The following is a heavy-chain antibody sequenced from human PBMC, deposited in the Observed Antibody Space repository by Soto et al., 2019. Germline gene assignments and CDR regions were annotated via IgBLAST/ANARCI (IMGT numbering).Heavy chain of an antibody. Sequence: EVQLLESGGGLVQPGGSLRLSCAASGFTFSSYAMSWVRQAPGKGLEWVSAISVSGGSTYYADSVKGRFTISRDNSKNTLYLQMNSLRVEDTAVYYCAKVRVSEDIVLMVEAKYYGMDVW. J-gene: IGHJ6*01. CDR2: ISVSGGST. D-gene: IGHD2-8*01. CDR3: AKVRVSEDIVLMVEAKYYGMDV. V-gene: IGHV3-23*01. CDR1: GFTFSSYA.